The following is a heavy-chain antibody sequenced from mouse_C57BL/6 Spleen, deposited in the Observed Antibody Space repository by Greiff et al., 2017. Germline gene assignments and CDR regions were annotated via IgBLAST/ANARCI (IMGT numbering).Heavy chain of an antibody. CDR2: IHPNSGST. CDR3: ADGYYVSYAMDY. V-gene: IGHV1-64*01. CDR1: GYTFTSYW. Sequence: VQLQQSGAELVKPGASVKLSCKASGYTFTSYWMHWVKQRPGQGLEWIGMIHPNSGSTNYNEKFKSKATLTVDKSSSTAYMQLSSLTSEDSAVYYCADGYYVSYAMDYWGQGTSVTVSS. J-gene: IGHJ4*01. D-gene: IGHD2-3*01.